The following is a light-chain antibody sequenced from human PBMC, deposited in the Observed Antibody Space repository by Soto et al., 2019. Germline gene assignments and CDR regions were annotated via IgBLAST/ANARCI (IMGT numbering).Light chain of an antibody. CDR2: TAS. CDR1: RDITDY. J-gene: IGKJ4*01. CDR3: QQLYTYPLT. Sequence: DTQMTQSPSSLSASVGDRVAITCQASRDITDYLNWYQQKPGKAPKLLIYTASTLQSGVPSRFSGSGSGTEFTLTITSLHPEDFAAYYCQQLYTYPLTFGGGTKVDIK. V-gene: IGKV1-9*01.